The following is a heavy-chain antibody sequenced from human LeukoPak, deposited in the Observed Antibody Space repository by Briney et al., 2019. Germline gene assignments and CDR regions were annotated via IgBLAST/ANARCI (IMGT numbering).Heavy chain of an antibody. Sequence: ASVKVSCKASGGTFSSYAISWVRQAPGQGLEWMGGIIPIFGTANYAQKFQGRVTITADESTSTAYMELSSPRSEDTAVYYCARTTDLLLASHISHYGMDVWGQGTTVTVSS. CDR2: IIPIFGTA. J-gene: IGHJ6*02. CDR1: GGTFSSYA. CDR3: ARTTDLLLASHISHYGMDV. V-gene: IGHV1-69*13. D-gene: IGHD3-10*01.